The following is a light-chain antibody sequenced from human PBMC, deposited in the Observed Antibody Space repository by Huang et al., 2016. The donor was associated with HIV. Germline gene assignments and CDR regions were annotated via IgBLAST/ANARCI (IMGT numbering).Light chain of an antibody. Sequence: DIQMTQSPPSLSASVGDSVSIACRASQDIRKSLAWYQQKPWKAPKLQLYAASRLESGVPCRLSGGGSGTYYTLTSSSLQPEDFATYYCQQCYTPPLTFGGGTKVEIK. J-gene: IGKJ4*01. CDR2: AAS. CDR3: QQCYTPPLT. V-gene: IGKV1-NL1*01. CDR1: QDIRKS.